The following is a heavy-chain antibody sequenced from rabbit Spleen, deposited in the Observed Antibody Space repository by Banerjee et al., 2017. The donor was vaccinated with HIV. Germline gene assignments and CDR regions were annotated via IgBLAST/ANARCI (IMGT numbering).Heavy chain of an antibody. CDR3: ARSYAGYAVDGVATFDL. Sequence: QSLEESGGGLVQPGASLTLTCTASGFSFSSGYDMCWVRQATGKGLEWIGTIWTGSTSITWYANWALGRFTISKTSSTTVTLQLNSLTAADTATYFCARSYAGYAVDGVATFDLWGQGTLVTVS. CDR1: GFSFSSGYD. D-gene: IGHD6-1*01. J-gene: IGHJ4*01. V-gene: IGHV1S40*01. CDR2: IWTGSTSIT.